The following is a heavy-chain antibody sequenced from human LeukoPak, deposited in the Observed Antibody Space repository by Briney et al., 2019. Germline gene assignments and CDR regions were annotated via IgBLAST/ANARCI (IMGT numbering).Heavy chain of an antibody. V-gene: IGHV3-30*01. Sequence: GRSLRLSCGASGLILSRYAMQWVRQAPGRGLEGVAVISYDGSNKYYADSVKGRFTISRDNSKNTLYLQMNSLRAEDTAVYYCARDGHYYDSSGYYPYWGQGTLVTVSS. CDR2: ISYDGSNK. CDR3: ARDGHYYDSSGYYPY. J-gene: IGHJ4*02. D-gene: IGHD3-22*01. CDR1: GLILSRYA.